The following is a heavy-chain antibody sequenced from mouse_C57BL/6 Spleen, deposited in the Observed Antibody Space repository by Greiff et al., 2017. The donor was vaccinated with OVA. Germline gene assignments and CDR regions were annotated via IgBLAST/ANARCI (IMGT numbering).Heavy chain of an antibody. V-gene: IGHV5-4*01. CDR1: GFTFSSYA. CDR3: ARDNYGSSPPWFAY. CDR2: ISDGGSYT. J-gene: IGHJ3*01. Sequence: DVMLVESGGGLVKPGGSLKLSCAASGFTFSSYAMSWVRQTPEKRLEWVATISDGGSYTYYPDNVKGRFTISRDNAKNNLYLQMSHLKSEDTAMYYCARDNYGSSPPWFAYWGQGTLVTVSA. D-gene: IGHD1-1*01.